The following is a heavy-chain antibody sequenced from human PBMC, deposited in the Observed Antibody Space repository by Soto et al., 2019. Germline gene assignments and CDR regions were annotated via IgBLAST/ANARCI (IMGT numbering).Heavy chain of an antibody. Sequence: GESLKISCKGSGYSFTSYWISWVRQMPGKGLEWMGRIDPSDSYTNYSPSFQGHVTISADKSISTAYLQWSSLKASDTAMYYCARTIVVVAGPGAFDIWGQGTMVTVSS. CDR1: GYSFTSYW. D-gene: IGHD2-15*01. V-gene: IGHV5-10-1*01. CDR3: ARTIVVVAGPGAFDI. CDR2: IDPSDSYT. J-gene: IGHJ3*02.